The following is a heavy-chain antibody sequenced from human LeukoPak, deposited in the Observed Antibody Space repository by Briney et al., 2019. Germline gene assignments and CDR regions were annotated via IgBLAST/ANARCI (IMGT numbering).Heavy chain of an antibody. CDR3: AKSSMLYYYYYMDV. D-gene: IGHD2-8*01. CDR2: INWNGGST. Sequence: GGSLRLSCTASGFTFDEYGMSWVRQAPGQGLEWVSGINWNGGSTGYANSVQGRFTISRDNAKNSLYLQMNSLRAEDTALYYCAKSSMLYYYYYMDVWGKGTTVTVSS. J-gene: IGHJ6*03. V-gene: IGHV3-20*04. CDR1: GFTFDEYG.